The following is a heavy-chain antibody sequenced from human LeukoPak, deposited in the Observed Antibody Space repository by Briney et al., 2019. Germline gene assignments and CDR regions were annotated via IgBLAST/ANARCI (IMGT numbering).Heavy chain of an antibody. J-gene: IGHJ4*02. Sequence: SVKVSCKASGGTFSSYAISWVRQAPGQGLEWMGGIIPIFGTANYAQKFQGRVTITADESTSTAYMELRSLRSDDTAVYYCARAGGIAVAGTRIGGYWGQGTLVTVSS. CDR2: IIPIFGTA. D-gene: IGHD6-19*01. CDR1: GGTFSSYA. CDR3: ARAGGIAVAGTRIGGY. V-gene: IGHV1-69*13.